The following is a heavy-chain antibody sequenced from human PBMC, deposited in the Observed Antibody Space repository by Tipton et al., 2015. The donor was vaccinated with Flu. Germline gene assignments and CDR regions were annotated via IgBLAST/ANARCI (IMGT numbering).Heavy chain of an antibody. J-gene: IGHJ3*02. CDR2: IKQDGSEK. V-gene: IGHV3-7*01. CDR3: AREKFDPDAFDI. Sequence: AVAGFTFSSYWMSWVRQAPGKGLEWVANIKQDGSEKYYVDSVKGRFTISRDNAKNSLYLQMNSLRAEDTAVYYCAREKFDPDAFDIWGQGTMVTVSS. CDR1: GFTFSSYW.